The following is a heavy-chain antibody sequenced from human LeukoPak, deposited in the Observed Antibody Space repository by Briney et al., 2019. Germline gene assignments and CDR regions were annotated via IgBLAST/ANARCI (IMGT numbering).Heavy chain of an antibody. Sequence: GASVKVSCKASGYTFTSYDINWVRQAPGQGLEWMGWINPNSGGTNYAQKFQGRVTMTRDTSISTAYMELSRLRSDDTAVYYCAVFGYSGDVWYFDYWGQGTLVTVSS. CDR3: AVFGYSGDVWYFDY. CDR2: INPNSGGT. J-gene: IGHJ4*02. CDR1: GYTFTSYD. D-gene: IGHD5-12*01. V-gene: IGHV1-2*02.